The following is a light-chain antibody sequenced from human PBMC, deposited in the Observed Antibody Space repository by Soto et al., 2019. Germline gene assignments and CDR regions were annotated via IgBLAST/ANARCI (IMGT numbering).Light chain of an antibody. CDR1: QSISNF. V-gene: IGKV1-39*01. CDR2: SAS. J-gene: IGKJ1*01. CDR3: QQSYNFPRT. Sequence: DIQLTQFPSSLSASIRDRVTITCRASQSISNFLNWYQQKPGQAPKLLISSASNVQRGVPSRFSGRGSGTEFTLTISGLQPEDSASYCCQQSYNFPRTFRQGTKV.